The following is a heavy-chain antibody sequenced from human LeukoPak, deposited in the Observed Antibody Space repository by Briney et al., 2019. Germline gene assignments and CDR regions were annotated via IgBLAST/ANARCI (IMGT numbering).Heavy chain of an antibody. Sequence: GGSLRLSCSGTGFTFSRYGIHWVRQAPGEGLEWVTVIRYDGGEEYYADSMRGRFTISRDNSKNTVYLQMNNLRAEDTALYYCARESGYNPEPVAFDIWGQGTTVTVSS. CDR2: IRYDGGEE. V-gene: IGHV3-33*01. D-gene: IGHD5-24*01. CDR1: GFTFSRYG. CDR3: ARESGYNPEPVAFDI. J-gene: IGHJ3*02.